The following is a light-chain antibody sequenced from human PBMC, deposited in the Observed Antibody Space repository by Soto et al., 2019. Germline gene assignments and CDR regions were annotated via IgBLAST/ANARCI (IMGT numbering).Light chain of an antibody. CDR2: DAS. Sequence: DIQMTQSPSSLSASVGDRLTLTCQASQDISDSLIWYQVKPGNAPQLLMFDASKLETGVPSRFSGRGSGKDFTFTISSLQPEDFATYYCQQYASLPLTFGGGTKVEIK. V-gene: IGKV1-33*01. CDR3: QQYASLPLT. CDR1: QDISDS. J-gene: IGKJ4*01.